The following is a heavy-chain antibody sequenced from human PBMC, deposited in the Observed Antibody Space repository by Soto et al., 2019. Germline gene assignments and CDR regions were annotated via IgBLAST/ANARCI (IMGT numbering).Heavy chain of an antibody. CDR1: EHSFNNYF. Sequence: WESPRIHCKGSEHSFNNYFIAWVRQMPGKGLEWVGIIYPGDSDTRYSPSFEGQVTISADQSISIAYLQWSSLKASDTAMYYGVSNRATTSSPSSGCGLDGWGQGSTVTVSS. CDR2: IYPGDSDT. V-gene: IGHV5-51*01. CDR3: VSNRATTSSPSSGCGLDG. J-gene: IGHJ6*02. D-gene: IGHD1-1*01.